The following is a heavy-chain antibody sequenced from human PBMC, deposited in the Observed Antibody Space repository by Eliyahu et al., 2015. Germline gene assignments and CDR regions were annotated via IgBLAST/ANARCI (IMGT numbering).Heavy chain of an antibody. Sequence: QVXLVESGXGVVQXGXSXRXXCXASGFIFRDYGLHWVRQAPGKGLEWVAVMWNDGTYKYYADSVKGRFTISRDNSRSTLYLEMTSLRADDTAVYYCARQRSFYYFDYWGQGTPVTVSS. V-gene: IGHV3-33*01. CDR3: ARQRSFYYFDY. D-gene: IGHD2/OR15-2a*01. CDR1: GFIFRDYG. J-gene: IGHJ4*02. CDR2: MWNDGTYK.